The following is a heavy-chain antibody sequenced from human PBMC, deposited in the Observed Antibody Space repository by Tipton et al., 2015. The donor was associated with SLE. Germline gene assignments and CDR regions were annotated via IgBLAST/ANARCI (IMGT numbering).Heavy chain of an antibody. CDR2: ITTTSSYI. D-gene: IGHD2-2*01. J-gene: IGHJ4*02. V-gene: IGHV3-21*01. CDR3: ARASCTSASCPPDF. CDR1: GFTFSTYS. Sequence: SLRLSCAASGFTFSTYSMSWVRQAPGKGLEWVSSITTTSSYIYYADSVKGRFTISRDNAMNSLNLQMNSLGPEDTAVYYCARASCTSASCPPDFWGQGTLVTVSS.